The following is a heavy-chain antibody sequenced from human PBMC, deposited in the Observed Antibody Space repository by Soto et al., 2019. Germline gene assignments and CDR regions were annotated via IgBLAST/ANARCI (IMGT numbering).Heavy chain of an antibody. Sequence: QVQLVESGGGVVQPGRSLRLSCAASGFTFSSYGMHWVRQAPGKWLEWVAVISYDGSNKYYADSVKGRFTISRDNSKNTLYLQMNILGAEDTAVYYCAKDILSYSSSPPCDYLGQGTLLTVSS. D-gene: IGHD6-6*01. CDR2: ISYDGSNK. J-gene: IGHJ4*02. CDR1: GFTFSSYG. CDR3: AKDILSYSSSPPCDY. V-gene: IGHV3-30*18.